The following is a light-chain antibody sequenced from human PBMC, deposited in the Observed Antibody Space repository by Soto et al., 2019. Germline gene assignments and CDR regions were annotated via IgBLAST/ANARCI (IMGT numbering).Light chain of an antibody. CDR2: EVS. V-gene: IGLV2-14*01. CDR3: SSYTSSSTLVV. J-gene: IGLJ2*01. Sequence: QLVLTQPASVSGSPGQSITISCTGTSSDVGGYNYVSWYQQHPGKAPKLMIYEVSNRPSGVSNRFSGSKSGNTASLTISGLQAEDEADYYCSSYTSSSTLVVFGGGTTLTVL. CDR1: SSDVGGYNY.